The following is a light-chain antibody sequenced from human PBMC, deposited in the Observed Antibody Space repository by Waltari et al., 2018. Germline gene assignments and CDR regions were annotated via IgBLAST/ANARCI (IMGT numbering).Light chain of an antibody. CDR3: QHYVRLPVT. V-gene: IGKV3-20*01. CDR2: GAS. J-gene: IGKJ1*01. CDR1: QGVGRT. Sequence: EIVLTQSPGTLSLSPGERATLSCWTSQGVGRTLAWYQQNPGQPPRLLIYGASIRATGIPDRFSGSGSGTDFSRTISRLEPEDFAVYYCQHYVRLPVTFGQGTKVEIK.